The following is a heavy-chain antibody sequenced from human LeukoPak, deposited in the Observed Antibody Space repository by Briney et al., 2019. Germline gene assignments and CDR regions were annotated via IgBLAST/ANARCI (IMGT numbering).Heavy chain of an antibody. CDR2: IYYNGNT. J-gene: IGHJ3*02. CDR3: VRGNYDNRGYSNAFDI. V-gene: IGHV4-59*01. D-gene: IGHD3-22*01. CDR1: GASISSSY. Sequence: PSETLSLTCTVSGASISSSYWSWIRQAPGKRLEWIGYIYYNGNTNSNPSLKSRVTISADTSKNQFSLKLNSVTAADTAVYYCVRGNYDNRGYSNAFDIWGQGAMVTVS.